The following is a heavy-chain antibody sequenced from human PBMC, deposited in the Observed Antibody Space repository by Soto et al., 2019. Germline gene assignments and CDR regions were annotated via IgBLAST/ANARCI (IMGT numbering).Heavy chain of an antibody. V-gene: IGHV4-34*01. CDR1: GGSFSGYY. D-gene: IGHD3-10*01. CDR3: ASTAGILLWFGEARYYFDY. J-gene: IGHJ4*02. CDR2: INHSGST. Sequence: QVHLQQWGAGLLKPSETLSLTCAVYGGSFSGYYWSWIRQPPGKGLEWIGEINHSGSTNYNPSLKSGVTISVDKSKNQFCLKLSSVTAADTAVYYCASTAGILLWFGEARYYFDYWGQGTLVTV.